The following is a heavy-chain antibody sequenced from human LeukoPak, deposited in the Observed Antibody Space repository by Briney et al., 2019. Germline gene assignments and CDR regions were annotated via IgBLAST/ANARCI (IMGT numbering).Heavy chain of an antibody. V-gene: IGHV3-21*01. J-gene: IGHJ4*01. Sequence: GGSLRLSCAASGFTFSSYSMNWVSQAPGKGLEWDSSISSSSSYIYYADSVKGRFTISRDNAKNSLYLQMNSLRAEDTAVYYCASSYYYGSGSTRLGYWGHGTLVTVSS. CDR1: GFTFSSYS. CDR2: ISSSSSYI. CDR3: ASSYYYGSGSTRLGY. D-gene: IGHD3-10*01.